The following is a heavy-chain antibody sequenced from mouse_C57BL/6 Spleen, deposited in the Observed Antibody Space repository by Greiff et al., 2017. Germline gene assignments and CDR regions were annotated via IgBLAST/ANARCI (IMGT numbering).Heavy chain of an antibody. V-gene: IGHV1-64*01. J-gene: IGHJ4*01. CDR2: IHPNSGST. Sequence: VQLQQSGAELVKPGASVKLSCKASGYTFTSYWMHWVKQRPGQGLEWIGMIHPNSGSTNYNEKFKSKATLTVDKSSSTAYMQLSSLTSEDSAVYYCARVHWARDAMDYWGQGTSVTVSS. D-gene: IGHD4-1*01. CDR3: ARVHWARDAMDY. CDR1: GYTFTSYW.